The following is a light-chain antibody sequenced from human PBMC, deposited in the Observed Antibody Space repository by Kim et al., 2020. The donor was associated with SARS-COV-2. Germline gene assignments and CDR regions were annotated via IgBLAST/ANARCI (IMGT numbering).Light chain of an antibody. CDR3: SSYAGSNNFV. CDR2: EVN. CDR1: SSDVGGYNY. J-gene: IGLJ1*01. V-gene: IGLV2-8*01. Sequence: GQSVTISRTGTSSDVGGYNYVSWYQQHPGKAPKLMIYEVNKRPSGVPDRFSGSKSGNTASLTVSGLQAEDEADYYCSSYAGSNNFVFGIGTKVTVL.